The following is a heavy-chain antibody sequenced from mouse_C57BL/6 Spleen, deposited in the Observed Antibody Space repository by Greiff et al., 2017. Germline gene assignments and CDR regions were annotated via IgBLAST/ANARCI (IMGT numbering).Heavy chain of an antibody. J-gene: IGHJ4*01. V-gene: IGHV1-76*01. Sequence: QVRLQQSGAELVRPGASVKLSCKASGYTFTDYYITWVKQRPGQGLEWIARIYPGSGNTYYNEKFKGKATLTAEKSSSTAYMQLSSLTSEDSAVYFGARLSGLSGAYAMDYWGQGTSVTVSS. D-gene: IGHD3-2*02. CDR1: GYTFTDYY. CDR3: ARLSGLSGAYAMDY. CDR2: IYPGSGNT.